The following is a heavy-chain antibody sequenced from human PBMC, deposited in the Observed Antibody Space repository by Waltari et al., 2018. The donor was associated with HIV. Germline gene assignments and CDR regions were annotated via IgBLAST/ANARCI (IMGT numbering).Heavy chain of an antibody. Sequence: QLQLQESGPGLVKPSETLSLTCTVSGGSISSSSYYWGWIRQPPGKGLEWIGSIYYSGSTYYNPSLKSRVTISVDTSKNQFSLKLSSVTAADTAVYYCARGRIPVVPAANWFDPWGQGTLVTVSS. V-gene: IGHV4-39*07. CDR3: ARGRIPVVPAANWFDP. CDR2: IYYSGST. D-gene: IGHD2-2*01. J-gene: IGHJ5*02. CDR1: GGSISSSSYY.